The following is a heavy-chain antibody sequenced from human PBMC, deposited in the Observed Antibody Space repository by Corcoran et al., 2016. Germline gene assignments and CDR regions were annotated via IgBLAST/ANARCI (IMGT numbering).Heavy chain of an antibody. D-gene: IGHD3-10*01. J-gene: IGHJ5*02. CDR1: GYTFTNYG. Sequence: QIHLVQSGSEVKTLGAPVKVSCKASGYTFTNYGIYWVRQAPGQGLEWMGWISGNNGNTKYAQKIQGRVTMTTDTSTTTAYMELRSLRSDDTAVYYCARGDPAGMNWFDPWGQGTLVTVSS. V-gene: IGHV1-18*01. CDR2: ISGNNGNT. CDR3: ARGDPAGMNWFDP.